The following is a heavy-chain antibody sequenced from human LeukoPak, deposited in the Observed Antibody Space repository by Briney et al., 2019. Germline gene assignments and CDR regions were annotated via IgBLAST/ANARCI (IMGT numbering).Heavy chain of an antibody. CDR3: ARDSTTYYYDSSGYEPDY. V-gene: IGHV1-2*06. D-gene: IGHD3-22*01. CDR2: INPNSGGT. CDR1: GYTFTGYY. Sequence: APVKVSCKASGYTFTGYYMHWVRQAPGQGLEWMGRINPNSGGTNYAQKFQGRVTMTRDTSISTAYMELSRLRSDDTAVYYCARDSTTYYYDSSGYEPDYWGQGTLVTVSS. J-gene: IGHJ4*02.